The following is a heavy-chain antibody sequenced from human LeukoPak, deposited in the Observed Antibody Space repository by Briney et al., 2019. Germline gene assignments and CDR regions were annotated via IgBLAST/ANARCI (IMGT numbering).Heavy chain of an antibody. D-gene: IGHD1-26*01. CDR2: ITSSGTYI. CDR3: ARDPYSGNYGNYYYYYMDV. J-gene: IGHJ6*03. CDR1: GFTFSSYA. Sequence: GGSLRLSCAASGFTFSSYAMSWVRQAPGKALEWVSSITSSGTYIFYADSVKGRFTISRDNAKNSLYLQMNSLGPEDTAVYYCARDPYSGNYGNYYYYYMDVWGKGTTVTISS. V-gene: IGHV3-21*01.